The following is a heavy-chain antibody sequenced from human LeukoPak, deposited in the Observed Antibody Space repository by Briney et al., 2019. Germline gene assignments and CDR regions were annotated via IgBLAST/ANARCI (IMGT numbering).Heavy chain of an antibody. CDR3: ATYSGYDSRDAFDI. CDR1: TGSIRGDGYY. V-gene: IGHV4-31*03. J-gene: IGHJ3*02. CDR2: INSNGET. D-gene: IGHD5-12*01. Sequence: SETLSLTCTVSTGSIRGDGYYWSWIRQHPGKGLEWLGHINSNGETHYNPSLKSRLTISVDTSKSQFSLELSSATAADTAVYYCATYSGYDSRDAFDIWGQGTMVTVSS.